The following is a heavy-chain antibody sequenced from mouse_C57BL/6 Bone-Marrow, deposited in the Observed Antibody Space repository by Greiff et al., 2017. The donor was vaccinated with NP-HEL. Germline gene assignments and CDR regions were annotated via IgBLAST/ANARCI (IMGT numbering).Heavy chain of an antibody. V-gene: IGHV1-18*01. CDR2: INPNNGGT. Sequence: EVKLMESGPELVKPGASVKIPCKASGYTFTDYNMDWVKQSHGKSLEWIGDINPNNGGTIYNQKFKGKATLTVDKSSSTAYMELRSLTSEDTAVYYCARRGGDSNYGFYWYFDVWGTGTTVTVSS. CDR1: GYTFTDYN. D-gene: IGHD2-5*01. CDR3: ARRGGDSNYGFYWYFDV. J-gene: IGHJ1*03.